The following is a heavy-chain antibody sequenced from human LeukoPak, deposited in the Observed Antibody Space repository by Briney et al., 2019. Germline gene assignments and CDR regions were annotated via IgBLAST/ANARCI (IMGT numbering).Heavy chain of an antibody. J-gene: IGHJ4*02. D-gene: IGHD3-9*01. CDR1: GFTFSNAW. CDR2: IKSKTEGGTT. CDR3: TTFMQSYYDILTGYLRRDYFVY. V-gene: IGHV3-15*01. Sequence: PGGSLRLSCAACGFTFSNAWMSWVRQAPGKGLEWVGRIKSKTEGGTTDYTAPVKGRFTISRDDSKNTLYLQMNRLKTEDTAVYYCTTFMQSYYDILTGYLRRDYFVYWGQGTLVTVSS.